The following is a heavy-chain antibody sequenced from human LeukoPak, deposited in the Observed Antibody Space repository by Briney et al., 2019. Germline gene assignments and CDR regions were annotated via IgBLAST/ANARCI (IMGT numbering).Heavy chain of an antibody. Sequence: GESLRLSCAASGFTFSNYWMSWARQAPGKGLEWVAIINQDGSEKYYVDSVKGRFTISRDNAKNSLYLQMNSLRAEDTAVYYCARDWSSGHGSSGCIDYWGQGTLVTVSS. CDR2: INQDGSEK. V-gene: IGHV3-7*01. CDR3: ARDWSSGHGSSGCIDY. CDR1: GFTFSNYW. J-gene: IGHJ4*02. D-gene: IGHD6-19*01.